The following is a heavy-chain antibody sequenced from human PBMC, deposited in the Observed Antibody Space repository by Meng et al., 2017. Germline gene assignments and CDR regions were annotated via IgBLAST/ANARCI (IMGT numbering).Heavy chain of an antibody. CDR2: ISGSGGST. Sequence: GGSLRLSCAASGFTFSDYYMSWVRQAPGKGLEWVSAISGSGGSTYYADSVKGRFTISRDNSKNTLYLQMNSLRAEDTAVYYCAKDAGAITMIVVFDYWGQGTLVTVSS. D-gene: IGHD3-22*01. CDR1: GFTFSDYY. J-gene: IGHJ4*02. V-gene: IGHV3-23*01. CDR3: AKDAGAITMIVVFDY.